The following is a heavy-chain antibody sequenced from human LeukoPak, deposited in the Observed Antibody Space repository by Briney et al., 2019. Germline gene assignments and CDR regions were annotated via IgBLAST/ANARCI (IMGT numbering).Heavy chain of an antibody. CDR2: IYASGRT. CDR1: GGSISSFH. J-gene: IGHJ5*02. Sequence: PSETLSLTCTVSGGSISSFHWSWIRQPPGKGLEWIGYIYASGRTNYNPSLKSRVIISVDTSKNQFSLKLRSVTAADTAVYYCVSPRGNNWFDPWGQGTLVTVSS. D-gene: IGHD6-13*01. CDR3: VSPRGNNWFDP. V-gene: IGHV4-4*09.